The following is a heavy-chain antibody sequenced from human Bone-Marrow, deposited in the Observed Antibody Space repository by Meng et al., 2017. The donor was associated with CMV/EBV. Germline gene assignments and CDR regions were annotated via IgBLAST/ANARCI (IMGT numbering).Heavy chain of an antibody. CDR1: GFTFSDYY. Sequence: GGSLRLSCAASGFTFSDYYMSWIRQAPGKGLEWVSYISSSGSTIYYADSVKGRFTISRDNAKNSLYLQMNSLRAEDTAVYYCARSVLRFLEWGLCFDYWGQGTLVTVPS. V-gene: IGHV3-11*01. J-gene: IGHJ4*02. CDR2: ISSSGSTI. D-gene: IGHD3-3*01. CDR3: ARSVLRFLEWGLCFDY.